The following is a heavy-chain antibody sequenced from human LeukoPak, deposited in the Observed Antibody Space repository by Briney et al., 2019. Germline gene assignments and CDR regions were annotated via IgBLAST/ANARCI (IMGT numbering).Heavy chain of an antibody. CDR1: GDSITSGLYY. CDR2: SYHSGSS. D-gene: IGHD6-13*01. J-gene: IGHJ4*02. CDR3: ARTQRIAAAGKVYGY. V-gene: IGHV4-39*07. Sequence: SETLSLTCTVSGDSITSGLYYWTCIRQSPGKGLECIGNSYHSGSSYYNPSLKSRVTISVDTSKNQFSLKLSSVTAADTAVYYCARTQRIAAAGKVYGYWGQGTLVTVSS.